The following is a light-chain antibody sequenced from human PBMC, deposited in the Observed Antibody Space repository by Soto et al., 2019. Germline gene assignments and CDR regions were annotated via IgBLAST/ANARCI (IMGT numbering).Light chain of an antibody. J-gene: IGKJ1*01. CDR2: AAS. CDR1: QDIRSD. Sequence: AIQMTQSPSSLSASVGDRVIITCRASQDIRSDLGWYQQKPGQAPKLLIYAASTLLAGVPSRFSGSGSGADFTLTISTLKPEDFATYYCLQDYSYPRTFGQGTKVEIK. V-gene: IGKV1-6*01. CDR3: LQDYSYPRT.